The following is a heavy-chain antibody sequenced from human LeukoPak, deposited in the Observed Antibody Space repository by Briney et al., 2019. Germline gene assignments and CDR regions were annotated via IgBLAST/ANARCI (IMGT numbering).Heavy chain of an antibody. CDR2: ISGSGGST. CDR3: AKAALITEVVVLTPYHPDY. D-gene: IGHD2-15*01. CDR1: GFTVSSNY. J-gene: IGHJ4*02. Sequence: GGSLRLSCAASGFTVSSNYVSWIRQAPGKGLEWVSVISGSGGSTYYADSVKGRFTISRDNSQNTVYLQMNSLRAEDTAVYYCAKAALITEVVVLTPYHPDYWGQGTLVTVSS. V-gene: IGHV3-23*01.